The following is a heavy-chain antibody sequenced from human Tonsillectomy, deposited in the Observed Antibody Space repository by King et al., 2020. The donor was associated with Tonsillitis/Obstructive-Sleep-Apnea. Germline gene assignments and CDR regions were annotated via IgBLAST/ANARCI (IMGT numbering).Heavy chain of an antibody. V-gene: IGHV3-33*01. CDR1: GFTFSSYG. Sequence: VQLVESGGGVVQPGRSLRLSCAASGFTFSSYGMHWVRQAPGKGLEWVAVIWYDGSNKYYADSVKGRFTISRDNSKNTLYLQMNSLRAEDTAVYYCARIRLHLDGYRVGSGAFDSWGQGTMVTVSS. D-gene: IGHD5-24*01. J-gene: IGHJ3*02. CDR3: ARIRLHLDGYRVGSGAFDS. CDR2: IWYDGSNK.